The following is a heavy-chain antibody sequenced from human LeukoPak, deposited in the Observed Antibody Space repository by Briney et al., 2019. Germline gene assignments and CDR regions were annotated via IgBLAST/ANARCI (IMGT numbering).Heavy chain of an antibody. J-gene: IGHJ6*03. Sequence: GGSLRLSCAASGFNYSSYTMNWVRQAPGMGLEWLSYISASRGITYYADSVKGRFTISRDNAKNSLYLQMNSLRAEDTAVYYCVRGPLASGVVVYYYYSRAAWDKGTTSTVPS. CDR3: VRGPLASGVVVYYYYSRAA. CDR1: GFNYSSYT. D-gene: IGHD3-3*01. V-gene: IGHV3-48*01. CDR2: ISASRGIT.